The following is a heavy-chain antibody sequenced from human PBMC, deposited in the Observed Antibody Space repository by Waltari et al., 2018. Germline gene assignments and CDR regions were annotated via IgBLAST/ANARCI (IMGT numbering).Heavy chain of an antibody. CDR2: IIPIFGTA. Sequence: QVQLVQSGAEVKKPGSSVMVSCKASGGTFSSYAISWVRQAPGQGLEWMGGIIPIFGTANYAQKFQGRVTITADKSTSTAYMELSSLRSEDTAVYYCAREGDYYDSRSPDAFDIWGQGTMVTVSS. CDR3: AREGDYYDSRSPDAFDI. CDR1: GGTFSSYA. V-gene: IGHV1-69*14. J-gene: IGHJ3*02. D-gene: IGHD3-22*01.